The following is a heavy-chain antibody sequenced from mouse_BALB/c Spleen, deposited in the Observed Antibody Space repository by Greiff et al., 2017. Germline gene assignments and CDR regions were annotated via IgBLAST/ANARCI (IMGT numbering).Heavy chain of an antibody. J-gene: IGHJ3*01. Sequence: QVQLQQSGAELVRPGASVTLSCKASGYTFTDYEMHWVKQTPVHGLEWIGAIDPETGGTAYNQKFKGKATLTADKSSSTAYMELRSLTSEDSAVYYCTRGAATVAYWGQGTLVTVSA. D-gene: IGHD1-2*01. V-gene: IGHV1-15*01. CDR1: GYTFTDYE. CDR3: TRGAATVAY. CDR2: IDPETGGT.